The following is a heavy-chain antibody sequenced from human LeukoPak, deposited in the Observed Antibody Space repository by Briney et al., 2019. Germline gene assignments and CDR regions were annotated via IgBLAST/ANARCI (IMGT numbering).Heavy chain of an antibody. CDR1: GGSFSGYY. D-gene: IGHD5-12*01. CDR2: ISHSGST. CDR3: ASVELATTNFGY. Sequence: SETLSLTCAVYGGSFSGYYWSWIRQPPGKGLEWIGEISHSGSTNHNPSLKSRVTISVDTSKNEVSLRLSSVTAADTAVYFCASVELATTNFGYWGQGSLVTVS. V-gene: IGHV4-34*01. J-gene: IGHJ4*02.